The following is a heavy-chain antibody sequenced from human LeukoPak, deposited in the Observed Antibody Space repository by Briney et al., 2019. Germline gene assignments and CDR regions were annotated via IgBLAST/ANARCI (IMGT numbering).Heavy chain of an antibody. Sequence: SGRSLRLSCAASGFTFDDYAMHWVRQAPGKGLEWVSGISWNSGRIGYADSVKGRFTISRDNAKNSLYLQMNSLRAEDTAVYYCARGLYQLPSHAFDYWGQGTLVTVSS. CDR3: ARGLYQLPSHAFDY. J-gene: IGHJ4*02. D-gene: IGHD2-2*01. V-gene: IGHV3-9*01. CDR1: GFTFDDYA. CDR2: ISWNSGRI.